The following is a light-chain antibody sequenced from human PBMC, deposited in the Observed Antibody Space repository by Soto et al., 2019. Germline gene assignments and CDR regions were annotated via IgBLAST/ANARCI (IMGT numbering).Light chain of an antibody. CDR2: GAS. V-gene: IGKV3-15*01. CDR3: QQYNNWPRT. CDR1: ESVSSN. J-gene: IGKJ1*01. Sequence: EVVMMQSPATLSVSPGERATLSCRASESVSSNLAWYQQRPGQAPRLVIYGASTRATGIPARFSGSGSGTEFTLTISSLQSEDFAVYYCQQYNNWPRTFGQGTKVDI.